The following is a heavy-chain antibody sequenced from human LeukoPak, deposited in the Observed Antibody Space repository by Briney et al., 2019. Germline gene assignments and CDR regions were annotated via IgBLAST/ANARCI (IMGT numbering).Heavy chain of an antibody. J-gene: IGHJ4*02. CDR2: INHSGST. CDR1: VGSFSGYY. CDR3: ARRGATVTTCDY. D-gene: IGHD4-17*01. V-gene: IGHV4-34*01. Sequence: SEALSLTCGVYVGSFSGYYWSWLRQPPGKGLGWIGEINHSGSTNYNPPRKSRVTISVDTSKNQFSLKLSSVTAADTAVYYCARRGATVTTCDYWGQGTLVTVSS.